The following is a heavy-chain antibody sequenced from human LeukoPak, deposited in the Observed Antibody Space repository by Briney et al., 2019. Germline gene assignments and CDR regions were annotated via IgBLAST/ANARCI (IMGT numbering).Heavy chain of an antibody. CDR2: ISDSDST. V-gene: IGHV3-23*01. Sequence: GGSLRLSCAASGFTFSSYALSWVRQAPGKGLGWVSTISDSDSTYYVDSVKGRFSISRDNSKNTLYLQMNNLRAEDTAVYYCANEFNGGALLYWGQGTLVSVSS. D-gene: IGHD2-8*01. CDR1: GFTFSSYA. CDR3: ANEFNGGALLY. J-gene: IGHJ4*02.